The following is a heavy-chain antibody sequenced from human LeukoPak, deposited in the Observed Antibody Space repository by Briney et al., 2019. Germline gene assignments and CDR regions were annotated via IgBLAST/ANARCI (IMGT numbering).Heavy chain of an antibody. CDR1: GFTFSSYA. J-gene: IGHJ5*02. Sequence: GGSLRLSCAASGFTFSSYAMSWVRQAPGKGLEWVSAISGSGGSTYYADSVKGRFTISRDNSKNTLYLQMNSLRAEDTAVYYCAKVGSAVPAAIGGGFDPWGQGTLVTVSS. D-gene: IGHD2-2*01. CDR3: AKVGSAVPAAIGGGFDP. V-gene: IGHV3-23*01. CDR2: ISGSGGST.